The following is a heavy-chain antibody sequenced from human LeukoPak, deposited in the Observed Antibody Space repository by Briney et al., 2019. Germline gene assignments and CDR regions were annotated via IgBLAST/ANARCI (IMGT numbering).Heavy chain of an antibody. Sequence: ASVTLSCTASGYIFTSSGISWVRQSAGQGLEWMGWISAYNGNTNYAQKLQGRVTMTTDTSTSTAYMELRSLRSDDTAVYYCARDQISGYYVYWGQGTLVTVSS. CDR1: GYIFTSSG. V-gene: IGHV1-18*01. CDR2: ISAYNGNT. J-gene: IGHJ4*02. D-gene: IGHD3-22*01. CDR3: ARDQISGYYVY.